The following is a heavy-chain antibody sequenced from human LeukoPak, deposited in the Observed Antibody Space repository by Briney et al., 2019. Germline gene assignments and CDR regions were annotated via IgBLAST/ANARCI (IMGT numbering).Heavy chain of an antibody. D-gene: IGHD1-26*01. Sequence: SETLSLTCSVSGGSINTYYWTWLRQPAGKRLEWIGRVYTSGYTKYNPSLQSRVTMSVDTSKKQLSLMLTSLTAADTAVYYCARETLVGTTNYFDYWGQGALVTVSS. J-gene: IGHJ4*02. CDR3: ARETLVGTTNYFDY. CDR1: GGSINTYY. CDR2: VYTSGYT. V-gene: IGHV4-4*07.